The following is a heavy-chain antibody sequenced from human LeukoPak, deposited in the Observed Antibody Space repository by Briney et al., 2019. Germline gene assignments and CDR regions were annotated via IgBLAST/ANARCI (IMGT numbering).Heavy chain of an antibody. J-gene: IGHJ6*02. CDR2: MNPNSGNT. V-gene: IGHV1-8*01. CDR1: GYTFTSYD. D-gene: IGHD1-14*01. CDR3: ARDRVDRNYCYGMDV. Sequence: ASVKVSCKASGYTFTSYDINWVRQATGQGLEWMGWMNPNSGNTGYAQKFQGRVTMTRNTSISTAYMELSSLRSEDTAVYYCARDRVDRNYCYGMDVWGQGTTVTVSS.